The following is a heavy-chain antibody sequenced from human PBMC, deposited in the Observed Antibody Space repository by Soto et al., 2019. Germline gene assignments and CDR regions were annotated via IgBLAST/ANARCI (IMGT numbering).Heavy chain of an antibody. V-gene: IGHV3-21*06. J-gene: IGHJ4*02. Sequence: EVQLVESGGGLVKPGGSLRLSCAASGFTFTRDSMNWFRQAPGKGLEWVSSISSTTNYIYYGDSMKGRFTISRDNAKNALYLEMNSLRAEDTAVYYCARESEDLTSNFDYWGQGTLVTVSS. CDR2: ISSTTNYI. CDR3: ARESEDLTSNFDY. CDR1: GFTFTRDS.